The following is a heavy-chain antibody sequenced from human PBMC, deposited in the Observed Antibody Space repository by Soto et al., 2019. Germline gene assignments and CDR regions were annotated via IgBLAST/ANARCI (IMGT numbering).Heavy chain of an antibody. CDR3: ARVTRFPDAFDI. Sequence: QVHLQQWGAGLLKPSETLSLTCGVYGGSFGTSYWAWIRQSPEKGLEWIGEISHNGDSNYNPSLKMRVTISLDMSENQFSLKLTPVAAADTAVYYCARVTRFPDAFDIWGQGTPVIVSS. J-gene: IGHJ3*02. CDR1: GGSFGTSY. V-gene: IGHV4-34*01. CDR2: ISHNGDS.